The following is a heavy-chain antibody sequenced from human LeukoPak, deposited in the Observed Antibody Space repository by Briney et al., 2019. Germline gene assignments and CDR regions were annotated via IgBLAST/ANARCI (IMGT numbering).Heavy chain of an antibody. J-gene: IGHJ3*02. Sequence: PSETLSLTCTVSGGSISSSSYYWGWIRQPPGKGLEWIGSIYYSGSTYYNPSLKSRVTISVDTSKNQFSPKLSSVTAADTAVYYCARDPTYYYDSSGYFDIWGQGTMVTVSS. CDR2: IYYSGST. CDR1: GGSISSSSYY. CDR3: ARDPTYYYDSSGYFDI. D-gene: IGHD3-22*01. V-gene: IGHV4-39*07.